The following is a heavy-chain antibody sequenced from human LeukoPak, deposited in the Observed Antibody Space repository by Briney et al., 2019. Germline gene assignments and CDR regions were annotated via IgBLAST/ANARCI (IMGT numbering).Heavy chain of an antibody. D-gene: IGHD6-13*01. Sequence: PSGTLSLTCAVSGGSISSSNWWSWVRQPPGKGLEWIGEIYHSGSTNYNPSLKSRVTISVDTSKNQFSLKLSSVTAADTAVYYCASLTAYSSSREDYWGQGTLVTVSP. J-gene: IGHJ4*02. V-gene: IGHV4-4*02. CDR2: IYHSGST. CDR3: ASLTAYSSSREDY. CDR1: GGSISSSNW.